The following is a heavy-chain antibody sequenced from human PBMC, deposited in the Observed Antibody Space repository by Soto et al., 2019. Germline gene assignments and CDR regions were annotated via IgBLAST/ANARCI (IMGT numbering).Heavy chain of an antibody. D-gene: IGHD6-19*01. J-gene: IGHJ4*02. CDR3: ARDLGGWPDS. CDR1: GYTFTSYA. Sequence: QVQLVQSGAEVKKPGASVKVSCKASGYTFTSYAIHWVRQAPGQRLEWMGWSNAVNGNTKYSQKFQDRVTSTRDTSASTAYMELSSLRSEDTAVYYWARDLGGWPDSWGQGTLVTVSS. V-gene: IGHV1-3*01. CDR2: SNAVNGNT.